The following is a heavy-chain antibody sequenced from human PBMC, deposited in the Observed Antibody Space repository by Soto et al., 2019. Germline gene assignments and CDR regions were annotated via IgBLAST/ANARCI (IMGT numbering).Heavy chain of an antibody. J-gene: IGHJ4*02. Sequence: ASVKVSCKASGYTFINYGISWVRQAPGQGLEWMGWIKTYRRNTNHAQKNQGRVTMTTDTSTSTAYMELRSLRSDDTALYYCARGDGSGYQFFDYWGQGTPVTVPQ. CDR1: GYTFINYG. D-gene: IGHD3-22*01. CDR2: IKTYRRNT. V-gene: IGHV1-18*01. CDR3: ARGDGSGYQFFDY.